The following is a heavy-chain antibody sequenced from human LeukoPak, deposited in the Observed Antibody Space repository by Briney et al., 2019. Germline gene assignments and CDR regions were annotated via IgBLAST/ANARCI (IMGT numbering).Heavy chain of an antibody. Sequence: ASVKVSCKASGYTFTGYYMHWVRQAPGQGLEWMGWINPNSGGTNCAQKFQGRVTMTRDTSISTAYMELSRLKFDDTAVYYCARAEATWDWFDPWGQGTLVTVSS. D-gene: IGHD1-26*01. CDR3: ARAEATWDWFDP. CDR1: GYTFTGYY. V-gene: IGHV1-2*02. J-gene: IGHJ5*02. CDR2: INPNSGGT.